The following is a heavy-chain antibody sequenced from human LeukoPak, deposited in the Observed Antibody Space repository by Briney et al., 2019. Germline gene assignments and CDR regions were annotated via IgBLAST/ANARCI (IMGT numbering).Heavy chain of an antibody. V-gene: IGHV1-69*13. Sequence: SVKVSCKASGYTFSSYAISWVRQAPGQGLEWMGGIIPMFGTANYTQKVQGRVTITADESTSTAYMELSSLRSEDTAVYYCGTGMFREPLNDYWGPGTLVTVSS. D-gene: IGHD3-10*02. CDR1: GYTFSSYA. J-gene: IGHJ4*02. CDR2: IIPMFGTA. CDR3: GTGMFREPLNDY.